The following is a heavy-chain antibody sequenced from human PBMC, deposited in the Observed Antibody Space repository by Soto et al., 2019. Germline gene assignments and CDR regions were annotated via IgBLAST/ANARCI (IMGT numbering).Heavy chain of an antibody. CDR3: ARGPVAGSDF. D-gene: IGHD6-19*01. CDR2: ISPYSGET. CDR1: CYTFTSYG. V-gene: IGHV1-18*04. J-gene: IGHJ4*02. Sequence: ASVKVSCKASCYTFTSYGIGCVRQAPGQGLEWMGWISPYSGETRYAEKFQDRVTLTTDTSTKTTYMDLRNLKSDDTAVYWCARGPVAGSDFWGQGTLVTVSS.